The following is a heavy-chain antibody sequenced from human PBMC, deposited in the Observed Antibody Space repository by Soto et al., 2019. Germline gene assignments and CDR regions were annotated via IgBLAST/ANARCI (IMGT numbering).Heavy chain of an antibody. D-gene: IGHD3-22*01. J-gene: IGHJ4*02. V-gene: IGHV1-69*12. CDR3: ARSEGDYYDSSGYYYGAVDY. CDR1: GGTFSSYA. Sequence: QVQLVQSGAEVKKPGSSVKVSCKASGGTFSSYAISWVRQAPGQGLEWMGGIIPIFGTANYAQKFQGRVTITADESTSTDYMELSGLRYEDTAVYYCARSEGDYYDSSGYYYGAVDYWGQGTLVTVSS. CDR2: IIPIFGTA.